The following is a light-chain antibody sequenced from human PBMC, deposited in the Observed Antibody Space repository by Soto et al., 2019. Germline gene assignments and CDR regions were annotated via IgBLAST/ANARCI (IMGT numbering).Light chain of an antibody. J-gene: IGLJ2*01. CDR2: DVT. V-gene: IGLV2-14*03. CDR3: SSFPSSNTLL. CDR1: SSDVGGYIY. Sequence: QLVLTQPASVSGSPGQSITISCTGTSSDVGGYIYVSWHQQHPGTAPKLMIYDVTIRPSGVSHRFSGSKSGNTASLTISNLQAEDEADYYCSSFPSSNTLLFGGGTKLTVL.